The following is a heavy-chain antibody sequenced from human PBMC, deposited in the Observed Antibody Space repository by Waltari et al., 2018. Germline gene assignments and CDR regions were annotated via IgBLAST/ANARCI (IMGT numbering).Heavy chain of an antibody. CDR1: GDSMNYW. Sequence: QLQLQESGPGLVKPSGTLSLICAVSGDSMNYWWSWVRQPPGKGLEWIGQVRGSGRTNYNPSFASLVSISRDTSTHQFALKMTSATAADTALYYCARDRGRGLYLDTWGQGILVTVSP. D-gene: IGHD2-15*01. CDR2: VRGSGRT. CDR3: ARDRGRGLYLDT. V-gene: IGHV4-4*02. J-gene: IGHJ4*02.